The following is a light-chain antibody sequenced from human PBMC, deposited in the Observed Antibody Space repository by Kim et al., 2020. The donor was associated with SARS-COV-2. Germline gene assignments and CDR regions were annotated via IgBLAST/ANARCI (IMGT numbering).Light chain of an antibody. CDR1: SGYSNDK. J-gene: IGLJ3*02. Sequence: QPVLTQPPSASASLGASVTLTCTLSSGYSNDKVDWYQQGQGKGHRFVMRVGTGGIVGSKGDGIPDRFSVLGSGLNRYLTIKNIQEEDESDYHCGADHGSGSNFVVFGGGTQLTVL. V-gene: IGLV9-49*01. CDR3: GADHGSGSNFVV. CDR2: VGTGGIVG.